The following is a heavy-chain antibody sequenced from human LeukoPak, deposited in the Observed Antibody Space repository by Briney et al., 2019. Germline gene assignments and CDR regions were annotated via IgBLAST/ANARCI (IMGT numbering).Heavy chain of an antibody. CDR3: ARGDGVVVVAATGSYYYYGMDV. CDR1: GGSISSHY. D-gene: IGHD2-15*01. J-gene: IGHJ6*02. V-gene: IGHV4-59*11. Sequence: PSETLSLTCTVSGGSISSHYWSWIRQPPGTGLELIGYIYYSGSTNYNLSLKSRVPISVYTYKNQFSLKLSSVTAADAAVYYCARGDGVVVVAATGSYYYYGMDVWGQGTTVTVSS. CDR2: IYYSGST.